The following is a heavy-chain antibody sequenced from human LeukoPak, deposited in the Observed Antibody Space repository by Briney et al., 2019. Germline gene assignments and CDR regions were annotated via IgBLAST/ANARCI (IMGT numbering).Heavy chain of an antibody. D-gene: IGHD3-9*01. CDR2: IYYNGYT. J-gene: IGHJ6*03. Sequence: SETLSLTCTVSGGSIGTYYWSWVRQPPGKGLEWIGYIYYNGYTDYNPSLKSRITISLNASKNQFSLRLSSVTAADTAVYYCARCSAYYPIIGYYYYYMDVWGKGTTVTISS. CDR3: ARCSAYYPIIGYYYYYMDV. V-gene: IGHV4-59*01. CDR1: GGSIGTYY.